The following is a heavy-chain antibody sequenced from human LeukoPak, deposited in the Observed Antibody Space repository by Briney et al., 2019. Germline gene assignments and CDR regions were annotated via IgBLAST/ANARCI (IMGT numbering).Heavy chain of an antibody. V-gene: IGHV4-39*01. CDR2: IYYSGST. CDR3: ASDSTGTNWFDP. CDR1: GGSISSSSYY. J-gene: IGHJ5*02. D-gene: IGHD4-11*01. Sequence: SETLSLTCTVSGGSISSSSYYWGWIRQPPGKGLEWIGSIYYSGSTYYNPSLKSRVTTSVDTSKNQFSLKLSSVTAADTAVYYCASDSTGTNWFDPWGQGTLVTVSS.